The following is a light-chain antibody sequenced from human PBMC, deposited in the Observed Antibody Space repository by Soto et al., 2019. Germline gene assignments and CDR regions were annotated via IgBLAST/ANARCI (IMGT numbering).Light chain of an antibody. J-gene: IGKJ1*01. CDR1: QSIRSL. CDR3: QQYQTYSP. V-gene: IGKV1-5*01. CDR2: DAS. Sequence: DIQMNQSPSTLSASFGDRVTITCRASQSIRSLLAWYQQKPGKAPKVLIYDASSLGSGVPSRFSGSGSGTEFTLTISSLQPDDFATYFCQQYQTYSPFGQGSKVDVK.